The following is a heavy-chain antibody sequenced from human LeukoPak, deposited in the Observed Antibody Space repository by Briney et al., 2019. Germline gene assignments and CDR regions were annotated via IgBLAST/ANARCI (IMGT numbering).Heavy chain of an antibody. Sequence: QSGGSLRLSCAATGFTFSSYAMHWVRQAPGKGLEWVAVISYDGSNKYYADSVKGRFTISRDNSKNTLYLQVNSLRAEDTAVYYCARENKRSYALDYWGQGTLVTVSS. CDR2: ISYDGSNK. J-gene: IGHJ4*02. D-gene: IGHD5-24*01. CDR3: ARENKRSYALDY. V-gene: IGHV3-30-3*01. CDR1: GFTFSSYA.